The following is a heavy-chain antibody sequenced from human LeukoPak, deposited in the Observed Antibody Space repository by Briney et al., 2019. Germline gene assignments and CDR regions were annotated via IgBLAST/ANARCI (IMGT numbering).Heavy chain of an antibody. V-gene: IGHV4-61*02. CDR2: TYTSGST. J-gene: IGHJ3*02. CDR1: GGSISSGSYY. CDR3: AREKWELRQSAFDI. Sequence: SETLSLNCTVSGGSISSGSYYWSWIRQPAGKGLEWIGRTYTSGSTNYNPSLKSRVTISVDTSKNQFSLKLSSVTAADTAVYYCAREKWELRQSAFDIWGQGTMVTVSS. D-gene: IGHD1-26*01.